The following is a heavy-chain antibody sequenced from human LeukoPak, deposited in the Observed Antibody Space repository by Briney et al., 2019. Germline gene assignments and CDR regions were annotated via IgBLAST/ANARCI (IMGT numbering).Heavy chain of an antibody. CDR1: GYTFTDYY. Sequence: ASVKVSCKASGYTFTDYYIHWVRQAPGQGLEWMGWINPNSGGTNYAQKFQGRVTMTRDTSISTAYMELSRLRSDDTAVYYCARDPRTGYSSSWYDYWGQGTLVTVSS. V-gene: IGHV1-2*02. CDR3: ARDPRTGYSSSWYDY. D-gene: IGHD6-13*01. CDR2: INPNSGGT. J-gene: IGHJ4*02.